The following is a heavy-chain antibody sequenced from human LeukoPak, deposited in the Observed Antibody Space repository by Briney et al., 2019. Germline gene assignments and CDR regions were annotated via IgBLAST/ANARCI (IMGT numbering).Heavy chain of an antibody. CDR1: GGSFSGYY. CDR2: INHSGST. CDR3: ARGYVDTAMVRYYYYYYMDV. Sequence: SETLSLTCAVYGGSFSGYYWSWIRQPPGKGMDWIGEINHSGSTNYNPSLKSRVTISVNTSKNQFSLKLSSVTAADTAVYYCARGYVDTAMVRYYYYYYMDVWGKGTTVTVSS. V-gene: IGHV4-34*01. J-gene: IGHJ6*03. D-gene: IGHD5-18*01.